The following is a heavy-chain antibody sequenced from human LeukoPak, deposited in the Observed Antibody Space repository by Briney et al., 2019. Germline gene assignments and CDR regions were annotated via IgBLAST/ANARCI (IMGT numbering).Heavy chain of an antibody. V-gene: IGHV4-30-2*01. CDR3: ARGARTWGVVTAYFDY. D-gene: IGHD2-21*02. J-gene: IGHJ4*02. CDR2: INHSGST. CDR1: GGSISSGGYY. Sequence: SQTLSLTCTVSGGSISSGGYYWSWIRQPPGKGLEWIGEINHSGSTNYNPSLKSRVTISVDTSKNQFSLKLSSVTAADTAVYYCARGARTWGVVTAYFDYWGQGTLVTVSS.